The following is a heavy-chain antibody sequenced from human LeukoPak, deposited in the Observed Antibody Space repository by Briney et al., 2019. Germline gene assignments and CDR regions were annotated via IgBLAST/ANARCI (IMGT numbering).Heavy chain of an antibody. CDR1: GFTFNTYA. D-gene: IGHD3-16*01. Sequence: GRSLRLSCAASGFTFNTYAMHWVRQAPGKGLEWVAVVSYDGSNSYYADSVKGRFTISRDNSKNTLYLQMDSLRPEDTAVYYCARGDGLGELLSTFDYWGQGTLVTVSS. CDR3: ARGDGLGELLSTFDY. V-gene: IGHV3-30-3*01. CDR2: VSYDGSNS. J-gene: IGHJ4*02.